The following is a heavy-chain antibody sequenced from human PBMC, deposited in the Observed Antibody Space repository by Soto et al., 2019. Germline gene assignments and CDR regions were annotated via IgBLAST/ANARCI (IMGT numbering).Heavy chain of an antibody. CDR1: GGSISSSSYY. D-gene: IGHD3-22*01. Sequence: QLQLQESGPGLVKPSETLSLTCTVSGGSISSSSYYWGWIRQPPWKGLEWIGSIYYSGSIYYNPSHKSRATISVDTSKNQFSLKLSAVTAADTAVYYCARFITMIVGTFDLWGRGTLVTVSA. CDR2: IYYSGSI. CDR3: ARFITMIVGTFDL. V-gene: IGHV4-39*01. J-gene: IGHJ2*01.